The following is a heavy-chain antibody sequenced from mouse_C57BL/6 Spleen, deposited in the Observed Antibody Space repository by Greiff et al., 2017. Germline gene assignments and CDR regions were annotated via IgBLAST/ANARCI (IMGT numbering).Heavy chain of an antibody. CDR3: ARGGNPYYYAMDY. J-gene: IGHJ4*01. Sequence: QVQLQQPGAELVMPGASVKLSCKASGYTFTSYWMHWVKQRPGQGLEWIGEIDPSDSYTNYNPKFKGKSTLTVAKSSSTAYMQLSSLTSEDSAVYYCARGGNPYYYAMDYWGQGTSVTVSS. CDR1: GYTFTSYW. D-gene: IGHD2-1*01. V-gene: IGHV1-69*01. CDR2: IDPSDSYT.